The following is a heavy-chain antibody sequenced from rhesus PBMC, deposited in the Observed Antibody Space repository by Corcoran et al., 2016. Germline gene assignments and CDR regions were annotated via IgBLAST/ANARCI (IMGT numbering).Heavy chain of an antibody. CDR2: ISWSGGST. Sequence: EVQLVESGGGVVQPGGSLRLSCAASGFTFDDYAMHWVRQAPGKGLELVFGISWSGGSTYYADSVKGQFTSSRDNAKNSLYLKMGSLRAEDTALYYCARAKHYYDSGYYTGYFDYWGQGVLVTVSS. CDR1: GFTFDDYA. V-gene: IGHV3-201*01. J-gene: IGHJ4*01. CDR3: ARAKHYYDSGYYTGYFDY. D-gene: IGHD3-28*01.